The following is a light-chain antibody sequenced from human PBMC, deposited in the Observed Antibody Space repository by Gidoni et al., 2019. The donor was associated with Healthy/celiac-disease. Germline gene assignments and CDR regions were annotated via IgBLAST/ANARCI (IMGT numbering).Light chain of an antibody. V-gene: IGKV3-20*01. CDR1: QSVSSSY. J-gene: IGKJ3*01. CDR2: GAS. CDR3: QQYGSSPIT. Sequence: EIVLPNSPGPCSLSPGARATLPCRASQSVSSSYLAWYQQKPGQAPRLLIYGASSRATGIPDRFSGSGSGTDFTLTISRLEPEDFAVYYCQQYGSSPITFXPXTKVDIK.